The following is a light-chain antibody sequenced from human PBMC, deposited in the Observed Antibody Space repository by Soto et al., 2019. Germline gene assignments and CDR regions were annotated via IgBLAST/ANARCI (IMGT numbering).Light chain of an antibody. V-gene: IGKV1-39*01. CDR3: QQSLSTLLT. Sequence: DIQMTQSPSSLSASVGDRVTITCRASQSISGYLNWYQQKPGKAPEVLISGASTLHNGVPSRFSGRGSGTDFTLTISSLQPEDVATYYCQQSLSTLLTFGGGTKVDSK. CDR1: QSISGY. CDR2: GAS. J-gene: IGKJ4*01.